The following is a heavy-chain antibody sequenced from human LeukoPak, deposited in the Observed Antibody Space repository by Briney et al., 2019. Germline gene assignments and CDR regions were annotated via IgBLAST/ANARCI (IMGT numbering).Heavy chain of an antibody. CDR2: ISDSGGRT. CDR1: GITLSNYG. CDR3: AKRGVVIRVILVGFHKEAYYFDS. Sequence: GGSLRLSCAVSGITLSNYGMSWVRQAPGKGLEWVAGISDSGGRTNYADSVKGRFTIPRDNPKNTLYLQMNSLRAEDTAVYFCAKRGVVIRVILVGFHKEAYYFDSWGQGALVNVSS. J-gene: IGHJ4*02. V-gene: IGHV3-23*01. D-gene: IGHD3-22*01.